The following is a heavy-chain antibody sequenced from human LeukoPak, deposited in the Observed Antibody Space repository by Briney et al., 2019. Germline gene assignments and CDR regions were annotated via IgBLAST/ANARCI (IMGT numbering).Heavy chain of an antibody. D-gene: IGHD5-18*01. CDR2: ISGGVGST. CDR1: GFTFSSYS. J-gene: IGHJ4*02. Sequence: GGSLRLSCAASGFTFSSYSMNWVRQAPGQGLEWVSTISGGVGSTYYADSVKGRFTISRDNSKNTLYLQMNSLRAEDTAVYFCAKVRGAYSYAYTDYWGQGTLVTVSS. V-gene: IGHV3-23*01. CDR3: AKVRGAYSYAYTDY.